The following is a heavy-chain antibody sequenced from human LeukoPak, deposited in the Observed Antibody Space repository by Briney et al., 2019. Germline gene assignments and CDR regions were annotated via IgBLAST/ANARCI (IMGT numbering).Heavy chain of an antibody. V-gene: IGHV3-30*04. CDR2: ISYDGIDK. J-gene: IGHJ4*02. CDR3: ARDADIGVLDY. D-gene: IGHD5-12*01. Sequence: GGSLRLSCAASGFTFTTYAIHWVRQAPGKGLEWVPVISYDGIDKYYADFVQGRFTISRDNSKKTLYLEMNSLRPEDTAVYYCARDADIGVLDYWGQGTLVTVSS. CDR1: GFTFTTYA.